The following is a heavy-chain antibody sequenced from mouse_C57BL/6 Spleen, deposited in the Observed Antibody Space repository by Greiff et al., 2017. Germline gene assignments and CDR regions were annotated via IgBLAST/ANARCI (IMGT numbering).Heavy chain of an antibody. D-gene: IGHD6-2*01. CDR1: GYTFTDYN. V-gene: IGHV1-22*01. CDR2: INPNNGGT. Sequence: EVQLQESGPELVKPGASVKMSCKASGYTFTDYNMHWVKQSHGQSLEWIGYINPNNGGTSYNQKFKGKATLTVNKSSSSAYMELRSLTSEDSAVYYCARRCGSLSGWYFDVWGTGTTVTVSS. CDR3: ARRCGSLSGWYFDV. J-gene: IGHJ1*03.